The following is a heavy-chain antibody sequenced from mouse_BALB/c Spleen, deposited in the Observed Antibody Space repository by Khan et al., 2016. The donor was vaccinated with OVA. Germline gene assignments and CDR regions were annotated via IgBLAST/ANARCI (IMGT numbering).Heavy chain of an antibody. CDR1: GYSITSDYA. CDR2: ISYSGRT. D-gene: IGHD1-1*01. V-gene: IGHV3-2*02. CDR3: ARSVAIPTVVATYFDY. J-gene: IGHJ2*01. Sequence: EVQLQESGPGLVKPSQSLSLTCTVTGYSITSDYAWNWIRQFPGNKLEWMGYISYSGRTSYNPSLKSRISITRDTAKNQFFLQLNSVTTEDTATYYCARSVAIPTVVATYFDYWGQGTTLTVSS.